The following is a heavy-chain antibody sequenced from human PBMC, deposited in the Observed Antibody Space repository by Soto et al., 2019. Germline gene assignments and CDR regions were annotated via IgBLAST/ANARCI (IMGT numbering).Heavy chain of an antibody. V-gene: IGHV3-30-3*01. J-gene: IGHJ5*02. D-gene: IGHD3-22*01. CDR1: GFTFSSYA. Sequence: GGSLRLSCAASGFTFSSYAMHWVRQAPGKGLEWVAVISYDGINKYYADSVKGRFTISRDNSKNTLYLQMNSLRAEDTAVYYCARDFRPYDSSGYYPPSWGQGT. CDR3: ARDFRPYDSSGYYPPS. CDR2: ISYDGINK.